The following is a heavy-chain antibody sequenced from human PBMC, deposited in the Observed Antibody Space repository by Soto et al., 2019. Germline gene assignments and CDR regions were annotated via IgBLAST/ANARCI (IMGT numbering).Heavy chain of an antibody. J-gene: IGHJ4*02. Sequence: QVQLQESGPGLVKPSQTLSLTCTVSGGSISGGDYYWSWIRQRPGKGLEWIGYIDYSGSTYYNPSLKSRVTISVDTSKNQFSLKLSSVTAADTAVYYCAREASLNGDCSTHDYWGQGTLVTVSS. CDR2: IDYSGST. V-gene: IGHV4-31*03. CDR1: GGSISGGDYY. CDR3: AREASLNGDCSTHDY. D-gene: IGHD2-21*02.